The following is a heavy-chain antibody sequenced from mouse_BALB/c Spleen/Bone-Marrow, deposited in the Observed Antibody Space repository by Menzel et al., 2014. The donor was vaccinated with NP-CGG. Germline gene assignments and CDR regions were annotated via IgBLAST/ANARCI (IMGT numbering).Heavy chain of an antibody. J-gene: IGHJ1*01. CDR2: VNPYNGAT. D-gene: IGHD1-1*01. CDR1: GYSFTGYY. Sequence: VHLQQPGPELVKPGASVKISCKASGYSFTGYYMHWVKQSHVKSLEWIGRVNPYNGATSYNQNFKDKARLTVDKSSSTAYMELHSLTSEDSAVYYCARRNYGSSYWYFGVWGAGTTVTVSS. V-gene: IGHV1-31*01. CDR3: ARRNYGSSYWYFGV.